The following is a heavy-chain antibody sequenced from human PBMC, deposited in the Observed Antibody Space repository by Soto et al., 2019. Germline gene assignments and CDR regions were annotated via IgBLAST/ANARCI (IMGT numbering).Heavy chain of an antibody. Sequence: ASVKVSCKASGYTFTSYAMHWVRQAPGQRLEWMGWINAGNGNTKYSQKFQGRVTITRDTSASTAYMELSSLRSEGTAVYYCAREKPPRALITIFGVVTNNWFDPWGQGTLVTVSS. CDR3: AREKPPRALITIFGVVTNNWFDP. J-gene: IGHJ5*02. V-gene: IGHV1-3*01. D-gene: IGHD3-3*01. CDR1: GYTFTSYA. CDR2: INAGNGNT.